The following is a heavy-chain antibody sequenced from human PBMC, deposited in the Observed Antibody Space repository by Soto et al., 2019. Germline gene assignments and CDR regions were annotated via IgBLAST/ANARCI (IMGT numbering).Heavy chain of an antibody. CDR2: VYPGDSDT. CDR1: GYTCISYC. D-gene: IGHD1-26*01. J-gene: IGHJ4*02. CDR3: ASPHLVGATGSLFDL. V-gene: IGHV5-51*01. Sequence: GESIKIACKCSGYTCISYCIVLVVKIPGKGLEWMWIVYPGDSDTRYSPSFQGQVTMSADKSISTAYLQWNSLKASDTAIYYCASPHLVGATGSLFDLCGQRTLVTVSS.